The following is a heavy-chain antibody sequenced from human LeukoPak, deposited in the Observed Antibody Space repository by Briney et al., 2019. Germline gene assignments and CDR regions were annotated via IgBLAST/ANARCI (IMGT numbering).Heavy chain of an antibody. CDR2: IIPIFGTA. Sequence: SVKVSCKASGGTFSSYAISWVRRAPGQGLEWMGGIIPIFGTANYAQKFRGRVTITADKSTRTAYMELSSLRSEDTAVYYCARDTVPMAAAGRGVNYWGQGTLVTVSS. CDR1: GGTFSSYA. J-gene: IGHJ4*02. CDR3: ARDTVPMAAAGRGVNY. V-gene: IGHV1-69*06. D-gene: IGHD6-13*01.